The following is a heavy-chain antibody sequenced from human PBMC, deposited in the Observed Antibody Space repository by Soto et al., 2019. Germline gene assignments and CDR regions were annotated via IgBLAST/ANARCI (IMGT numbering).Heavy chain of an antibody. CDR2: INHSGST. CDR3: ARDLLYVPAAAIGNWFDP. J-gene: IGHJ5*02. V-gene: IGHV4-34*01. D-gene: IGHD2-2*01. Sequence: SETLSLPYAVYGGSFSGYYGSWIRQPTGKGLEWIGEINHSGSTNYNPSLKSRVTISVDTSKNQFSLKLSSVTAADTAVYYCARDLLYVPAAAIGNWFDPWGQGTLVTVSS. CDR1: GGSFSGYY.